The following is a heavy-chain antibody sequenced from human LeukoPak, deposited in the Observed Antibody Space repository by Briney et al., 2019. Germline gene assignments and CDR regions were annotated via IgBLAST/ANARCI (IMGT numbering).Heavy chain of an antibody. CDR1: GFTFTDSA. CDR2: ISTTGGDT. CDR3: AKGTLEFLYSSGFGDS. D-gene: IGHD6-19*01. Sequence: QPGGSLRLSCAASGFTFTDSAMTWVRQAPGKGLEWVSAISTTGGDTIYTDSVKGRFTISRDNSKNTLYLQMNSLRAEDTAVYYCAKGTLEFLYSSGFGDSWGQGTLVTVSS. J-gene: IGHJ4*02. V-gene: IGHV3-23*01.